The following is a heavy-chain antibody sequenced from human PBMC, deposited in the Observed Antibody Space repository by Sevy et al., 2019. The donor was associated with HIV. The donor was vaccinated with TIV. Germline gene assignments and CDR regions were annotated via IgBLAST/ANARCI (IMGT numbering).Heavy chain of an antibody. Sequence: ASVKVSCKASGYTFTGYYMHWVRQTPGQGLEWVGWINTLSGGTNYAQKFQGRATMTRDTSISTAYMEVTRLRSDDTAGFYCAGGFSGYDLFPSGFDYWGQGTLVTVSS. CDR3: AGGFSGYDLFPSGFDY. CDR2: INTLSGGT. CDR1: GYTFTGYY. J-gene: IGHJ4*02. V-gene: IGHV1-2*02. D-gene: IGHD5-12*01.